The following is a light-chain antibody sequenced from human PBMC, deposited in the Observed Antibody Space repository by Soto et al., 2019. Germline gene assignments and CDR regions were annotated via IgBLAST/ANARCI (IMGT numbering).Light chain of an antibody. CDR2: KAS. CDR3: QQYNSYLWT. J-gene: IGKJ1*01. Sequence: IQMTQSPSTLSASVGDRVTITWRASQSISSWLAWYQQKPGKAPKLLIYKASSLESGVPSRFSGSGSGTEFTLTISSLQPDDFATYYCQQYNSYLWTFGQGTKVDIK. V-gene: IGKV1-5*03. CDR1: QSISSW.